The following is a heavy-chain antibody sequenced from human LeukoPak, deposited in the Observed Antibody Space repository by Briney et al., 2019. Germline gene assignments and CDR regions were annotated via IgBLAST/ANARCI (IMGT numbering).Heavy chain of an antibody. J-gene: IGHJ5*02. CDR1: GFTFSSYE. Sequence: GGSLRLSCAASGFTFSSYEMNWVRQAPGKGLEWVSYISSSGSTIYYADSVKGRFTISRDNAKNSLYLQMNSLRAEDTAVYYCAREMLAAVAAQSWGQGTLVTVSS. CDR2: ISSSGSTI. D-gene: IGHD6-19*01. CDR3: AREMLAAVAAQS. V-gene: IGHV3-48*03.